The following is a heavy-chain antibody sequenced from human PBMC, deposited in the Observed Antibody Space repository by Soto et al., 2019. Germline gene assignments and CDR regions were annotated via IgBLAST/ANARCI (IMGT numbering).Heavy chain of an antibody. CDR2: ISYDGSNK. D-gene: IGHD3-22*01. V-gene: IGHV3-30*03. J-gene: IGHJ6*02. Sequence: TGGSLRLSCAASGFTFSSYGMHWVRQAPGKGLEWVAVISYDGSNKYYADSVKGRFTISRDNSKNTLYLQMNSLRAEDTAVYYCAREYYYDSSGYYYYYGMDVWGQGTTVTVSS. CDR1: GFTFSSYG. CDR3: AREYYYDSSGYYYYYGMDV.